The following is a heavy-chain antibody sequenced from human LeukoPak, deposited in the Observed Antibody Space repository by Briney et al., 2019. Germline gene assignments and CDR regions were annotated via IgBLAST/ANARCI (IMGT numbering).Heavy chain of an antibody. V-gene: IGHV3-9*01. CDR1: GFTFDDYA. CDR3: ASTDDYGDYRILDY. J-gene: IGHJ4*02. Sequence: GGSLRLSCAASGFTFDDYAMHWVRQAPGKGLEWASGISWNSGSIGYADSVKGRFTISRDNAKNSLYLQMNSLRAEDTAVYYCASTDDYGDYRILDYWGQGTLVTVSS. CDR2: ISWNSGSI. D-gene: IGHD4-17*01.